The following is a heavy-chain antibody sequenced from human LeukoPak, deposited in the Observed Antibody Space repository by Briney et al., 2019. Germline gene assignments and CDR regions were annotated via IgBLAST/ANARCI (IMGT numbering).Heavy chain of an antibody. V-gene: IGHV4-34*01. Sequence: SETLSLTCAVYGGSFSGYYWSWIRQPPGKGLEWIGEINHSGSTNYNPSLKSRVTISVDTSKNQFSLNLSSLTAADTAVYYCARASRGKFGSGSYFHGPRRYYFDYWGQGTLVTVSS. CDR3: ARASRGKFGSGSYFHGPRRYYFDY. J-gene: IGHJ4*02. CDR2: INHSGST. CDR1: GGSFSGYY. D-gene: IGHD3-10*01.